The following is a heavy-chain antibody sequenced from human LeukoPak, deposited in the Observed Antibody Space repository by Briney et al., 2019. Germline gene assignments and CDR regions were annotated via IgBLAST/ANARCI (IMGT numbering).Heavy chain of an antibody. V-gene: IGHV4-38-2*02. D-gene: IGHD6-19*01. Sequence: SETLSLTCTVSGYSISSGYYWGWIRQPPGKGLEWIGSIYHSGSTYYNPSLKSRVTISVDTSKNQFSLKLSSVTAADTAVYYCARGIAVAGSIFDYWGQGTLVTVSS. CDR1: GYSISSGYY. CDR3: ARGIAVAGSIFDY. J-gene: IGHJ4*02. CDR2: IYHSGST.